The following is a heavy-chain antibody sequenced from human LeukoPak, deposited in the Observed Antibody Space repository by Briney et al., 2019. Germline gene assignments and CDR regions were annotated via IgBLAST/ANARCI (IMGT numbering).Heavy chain of an antibody. D-gene: IGHD6-19*01. J-gene: IGHJ5*02. V-gene: IGHV3-30*02. CDR1: GFTFSSYE. Sequence: GGSLRLSCAASGFTFSSYEMNWVRQAPGKGLEWVAFIRYDGSNKYYADSVKGRFTISRDNSKNTLYLQMNSLRAEDTAVYYCAKGTRISSSGWYGGFDPWGQGTLVTVSS. CDR3: AKGTRISSSGWYGGFDP. CDR2: IRYDGSNK.